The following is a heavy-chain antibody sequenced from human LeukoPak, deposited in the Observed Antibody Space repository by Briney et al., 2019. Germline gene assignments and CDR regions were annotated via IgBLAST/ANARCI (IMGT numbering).Heavy chain of an antibody. CDR2: INSDGSST. D-gene: IGHD3-22*01. CDR3: ASGRITMIDFDY. Sequence: GGSLRLSCAASGFTFSSYWMHWVRQAPGKGLVWVSRINSDGSSTSYADSVKGRFTISRDNAKNTLYLQMNSLRAEDTAVYYCASGRITMIDFDYWGQGTLVTVSS. CDR1: GFTFSSYW. J-gene: IGHJ4*02. V-gene: IGHV3-74*01.